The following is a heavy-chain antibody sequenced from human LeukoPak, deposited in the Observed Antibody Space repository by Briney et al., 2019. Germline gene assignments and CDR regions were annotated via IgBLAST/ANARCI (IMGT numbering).Heavy chain of an antibody. D-gene: IGHD3-22*01. J-gene: IGHJ4*02. CDR1: GGSVTGSTYY. CDR2: MYYSGST. V-gene: IGHV4-39*02. Sequence: SETLSLTCNVSGGSVTGSTYYWAWLRQPPGKGLEWIGSMYYSGSTFYTPSLKSRVTISVDTSKNHFSLKLTSVTAADTATYYCARHYYDNTGYYYLDYWGQGTLVTVSS. CDR3: ARHYYDNTGYYYLDY.